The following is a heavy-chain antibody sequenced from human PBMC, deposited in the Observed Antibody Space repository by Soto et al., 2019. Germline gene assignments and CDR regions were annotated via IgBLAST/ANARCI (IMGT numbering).Heavy chain of an antibody. J-gene: IGHJ4*02. D-gene: IGHD6-6*01. CDR2: INHSGST. CDR1: GGSFSGYY. V-gene: IGHV4-34*01. CDR3: ARYSSSSGHFDY. Sequence: QVQLQQWGAGLLKPSETLSLTCAVYGGSFSGYYWSWIRQPPGKGLEWIGEINHSGSTNYNPSLKRRVTISVDTSKNQFSLKLSSVTAADTAVYYCARYSSSSGHFDYWGQGTLVTVSS.